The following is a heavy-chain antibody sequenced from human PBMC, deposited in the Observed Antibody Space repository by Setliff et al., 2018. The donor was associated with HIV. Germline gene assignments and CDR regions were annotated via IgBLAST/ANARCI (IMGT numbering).Heavy chain of an antibody. CDR1: GGSISSSDYY. CDR2: IYTSGST. V-gene: IGHV4-61*02. CDR3: ARDGNNYYDSSGYSNWFDP. D-gene: IGHD3-22*01. J-gene: IGHJ5*02. Sequence: PSETLSLTCTVPGGSISSSDYYWSWIRQPAGKGLEWIGRIYTSGSTNYNPSLKSRVTISIDTSKNQFSLKLSSVTAADTAVYYCARDGNNYYDSSGYSNWFDPWGQGTLVTVSS.